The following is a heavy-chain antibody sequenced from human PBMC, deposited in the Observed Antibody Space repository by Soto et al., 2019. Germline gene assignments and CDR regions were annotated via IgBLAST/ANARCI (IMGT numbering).Heavy chain of an antibody. J-gene: IGHJ4*02. CDR1: GFTFNSYG. D-gene: IGHD3-10*01. Sequence: GGSLRLSCAASGFTFNSYGMSWVRQAPGKGLEWVSGISVSGGSTYYADSVKGRFTISRGNSKNALYLQMNSLRAEDTAVYYCARNLGFFDYWGQGTLVTVSS. CDR2: ISVSGGST. CDR3: ARNLGFFDY. V-gene: IGHV3-23*01.